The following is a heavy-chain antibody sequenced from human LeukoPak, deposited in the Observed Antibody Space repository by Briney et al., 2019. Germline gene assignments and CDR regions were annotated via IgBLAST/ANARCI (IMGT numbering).Heavy chain of an antibody. CDR3: ATAPHKEKGVFDY. CDR1: GYTLTELS. J-gene: IGHJ4*02. Sequence: ASVKVSCKVSGYTLTELSMHWVRRAPGKGLEWMGGFDPEDGETIYAQKFQGRVTMTEDTSTDTAYMELSSLRSEDTAVYYCATAPHKEKGVFDYWGQGTLVTVSS. CDR2: FDPEDGET. V-gene: IGHV1-24*01.